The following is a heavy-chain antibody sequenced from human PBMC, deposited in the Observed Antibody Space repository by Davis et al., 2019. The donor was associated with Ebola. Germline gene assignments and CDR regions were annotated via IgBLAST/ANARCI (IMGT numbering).Heavy chain of an antibody. CDR3: ARGGTWNLDYGMDV. V-gene: IGHV1-69*04. Sequence: AASVNVSCKASGGTFSSDGISWVRQAPGQGLEWMGRIIPIVGIANYAPKFQGRVTITADKSTSKANMEVNSLRSEDTAVYYCARGGTWNLDYGMDVWGQGTTVTVSS. CDR2: IIPIVGIA. D-gene: IGHD1-1*01. J-gene: IGHJ6*02. CDR1: GGTFSSDG.